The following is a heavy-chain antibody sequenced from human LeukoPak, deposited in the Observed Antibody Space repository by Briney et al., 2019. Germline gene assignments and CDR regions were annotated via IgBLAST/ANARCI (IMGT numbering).Heavy chain of an antibody. Sequence: PGGSLRLSCAASGFTFSTYWMHWVRQAPGKGLVWVSRINSDGSSTTSAGSVKGRFAISRDNAKNTLYLQVNSLRAEDTAVYYCARGGYSNGWSPYWGQGTLVTVSS. CDR2: INSDGSST. J-gene: IGHJ4*02. D-gene: IGHD6-19*01. V-gene: IGHV3-74*01. CDR3: ARGGYSNGWSPY. CDR1: GFTFSTYW.